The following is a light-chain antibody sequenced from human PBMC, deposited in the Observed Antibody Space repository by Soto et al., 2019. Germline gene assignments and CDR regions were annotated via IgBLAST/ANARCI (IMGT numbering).Light chain of an antibody. CDR2: EVT. CDR1: SSDVGGYDY. CDR3: SSYTGGNPSYV. V-gene: IGLV2-8*01. J-gene: IGLJ1*01. Sequence: LTQPPSASGSPGQSVTISCTGTSSDVGGYDYVSWYQQHPGKAPKLMIYEVTIRPSGVSDRFSGSKSGNTASLTVSGLQAEDEADYYCSSYTGGNPSYVFGTGTKVT.